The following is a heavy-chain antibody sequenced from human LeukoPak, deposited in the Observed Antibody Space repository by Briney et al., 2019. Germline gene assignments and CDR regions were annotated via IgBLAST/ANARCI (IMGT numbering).Heavy chain of an antibody. CDR2: INPSGGST. CDR3: ARDAYDSSGYEDLVFDY. D-gene: IGHD3-22*01. J-gene: IGHJ4*02. Sequence: ASVKVPCKASGYTFTSYYMHWVRQAPGQGLEGRGKINPSGGSTSYAQKFQGRVTMTRDTSTSTVYMELSSLRSEDTAVYYCARDAYDSSGYEDLVFDYWGQGTLVTVSS. CDR1: GYTFTSYY. V-gene: IGHV1-46*01.